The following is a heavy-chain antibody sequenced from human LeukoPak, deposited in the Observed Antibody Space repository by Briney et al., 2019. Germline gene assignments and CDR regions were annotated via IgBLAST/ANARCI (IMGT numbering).Heavy chain of an antibody. D-gene: IGHD4-17*01. Sequence: GGSLRLSCAASGFSFSGYGMHWVRQVPGMGLEWVAFIRYDGSTKFYTDSVKGRFAISRDNSKNTLSLQMNSLRTEDTAVYYCAALHTGTFVDYWGQGTLVTVSS. V-gene: IGHV3-30*02. CDR3: AALHTGTFVDY. CDR1: GFSFSGYG. CDR2: IRYDGSTK. J-gene: IGHJ4*02.